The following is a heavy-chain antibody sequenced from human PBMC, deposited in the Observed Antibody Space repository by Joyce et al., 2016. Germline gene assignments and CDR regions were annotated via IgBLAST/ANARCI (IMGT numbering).Heavy chain of an antibody. J-gene: IGHJ6*02. CDR1: GFTVSTNY. V-gene: IGHV3-53*01. D-gene: IGHD6-19*01. CDR2: IYSGGDT. CDR3: AKNRFSVGGRGWLHYYGMDV. Sequence: EVQLVESGGGLIQPGGSLRLSCAASGFTVSTNYMNWVRQAPGKGLEWVSLIYSGGDTYYADSVKGRFTISRDNSNNTLYLQMNSLRAEDTAVYYCAKNRFSVGGRGWLHYYGMDVWGQGTTVTVSS.